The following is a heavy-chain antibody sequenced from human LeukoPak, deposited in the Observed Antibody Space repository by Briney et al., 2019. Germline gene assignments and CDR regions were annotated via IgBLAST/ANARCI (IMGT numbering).Heavy chain of an antibody. CDR1: GFTFSSYA. D-gene: IGHD2-2*01. V-gene: IGHV3-23*01. CDR3: AKASIPGVVPAAAAH. Sequence: GGSLRLSCAASGFTFSSYAMSWVRQAPGKGLEWVSAISGSGGSTYYADSVKGRFTISRDNSKNTLYLQMNSLRAEDTAVYYCAKASIPGVVPAAAAHWGQGTLVTVSS. CDR2: ISGSGGST. J-gene: IGHJ4*02.